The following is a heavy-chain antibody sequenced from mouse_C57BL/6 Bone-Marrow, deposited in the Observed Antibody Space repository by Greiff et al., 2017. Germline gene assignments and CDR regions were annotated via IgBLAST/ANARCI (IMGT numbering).Heavy chain of an antibody. J-gene: IGHJ1*03. CDR3: ARDYYGSGYWYFDV. CDR2: IYWDDDK. Sequence: QVTLKESGPGILQSSQTLSLTCSFSGFSLSTSGMGVSWIRQPSGKGLEWLAHIYWDDDKRYNPSLKSRLTISKDTSRNQVFLKITSVDTADTATYYCARDYYGSGYWYFDVWGTGTTVTVSS. D-gene: IGHD1-1*01. CDR1: GFSLSTSGMG. V-gene: IGHV8-12*01.